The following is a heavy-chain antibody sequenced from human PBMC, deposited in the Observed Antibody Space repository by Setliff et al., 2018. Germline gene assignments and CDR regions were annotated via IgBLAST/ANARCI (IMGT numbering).Heavy chain of an antibody. J-gene: IGHJ4*02. D-gene: IGHD1-26*01. CDR1: GGSISSSY. Sequence: SETLSLTCTVSGGSISSSYWSWIRQPPGKGLEWIGYIYSSGSTNYNPSLKSRVTISVDTSKNQFSLKLSSVTAADTAVYYCARVPSGNYQYYLDHWGQGTLVTVSS. CDR2: IYSSGST. CDR3: ARVPSGNYQYYLDH. V-gene: IGHV4-59*01.